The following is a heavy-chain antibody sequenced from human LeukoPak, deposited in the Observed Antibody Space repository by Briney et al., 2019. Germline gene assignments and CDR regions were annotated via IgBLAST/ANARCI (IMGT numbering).Heavy chain of an antibody. Sequence: GGSLRLSCAASGFTFSSYSMNWVRQAPGEGLEWVSYISSSSSTIYYADSVKGRFTISRDNAKNSLYLQMNSLRDEDTAVYYCARDTVSQDYYYYYGMDVWGQGTTVTVSS. CDR2: ISSSSSTI. D-gene: IGHD3-16*02. CDR3: ARDTVSQDYYYYYGMDV. V-gene: IGHV3-48*02. J-gene: IGHJ6*02. CDR1: GFTFSSYS.